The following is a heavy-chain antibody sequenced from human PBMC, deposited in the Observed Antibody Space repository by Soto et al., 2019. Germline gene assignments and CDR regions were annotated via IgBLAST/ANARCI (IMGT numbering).Heavy chain of an antibody. J-gene: IGHJ6*04. Sequence: GGSLRLSCAASGFSFSSYGVHWVRQAPGKGLEWVSAICGSGGSTYYADSVKGRFTISRDNSKNTLYLQMNSLRAEDTAVYYCAKWVSREDVWGKGTTVTVSS. D-gene: IGHD6-13*01. CDR1: GFSFSSYG. V-gene: IGHV3-23*01. CDR2: ICGSGGST. CDR3: AKWVSREDV.